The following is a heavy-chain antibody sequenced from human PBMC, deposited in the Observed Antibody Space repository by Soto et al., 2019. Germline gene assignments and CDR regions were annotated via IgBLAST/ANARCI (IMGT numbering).Heavy chain of an antibody. CDR3: ARVASYYGSGSYGGTDY. CDR2: IIPIFGTA. D-gene: IGHD3-10*01. J-gene: IGHJ4*02. Sequence: GASVKVSCKASGGTSSSYAISWVRQAPGQGLEWMGGIIPIFGTANYAQKFQGRVTITADESTSTAYMELSSLRSEDTAVYYCARVASYYGSGSYGGTDYWGQGTLVTVSS. V-gene: IGHV1-69*13. CDR1: GGTSSSYA.